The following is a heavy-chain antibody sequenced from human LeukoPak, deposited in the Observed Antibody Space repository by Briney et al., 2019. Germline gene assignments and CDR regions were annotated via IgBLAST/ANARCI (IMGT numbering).Heavy chain of an antibody. CDR2: IYHSGST. CDR3: ARNHNTAMVYFDY. V-gene: IGHV4-38-2*02. D-gene: IGHD5-18*01. Sequence: SETLSLTCTVSGYSISSGYYWGWIRQPPGKGLEWIGSIYHSGSTYYNPSLKSRVTISVDTSKNQFSLKLSSVTAADTAVYYCARNHNTAMVYFDYWGQGTLVTVSS. CDR1: GYSISSGYY. J-gene: IGHJ4*02.